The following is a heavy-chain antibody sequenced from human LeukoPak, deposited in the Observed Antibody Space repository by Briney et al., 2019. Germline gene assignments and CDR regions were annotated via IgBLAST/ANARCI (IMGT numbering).Heavy chain of an antibody. CDR3: ASSRAGGYFDY. CDR2: ISAYNGNT. CDR1: GYTFTSYG. Sequence: ASVKVSCKASGYTFTSYGISWVRQAPGQGLEWMGWISAYNGNTNYAQKLQGRVTMTTDPSTSTAYMELRSLRSDDTAVYYCASSRAGGYFDYWGQGTLVTVSS. V-gene: IGHV1-18*04. J-gene: IGHJ4*02. D-gene: IGHD3-16*01.